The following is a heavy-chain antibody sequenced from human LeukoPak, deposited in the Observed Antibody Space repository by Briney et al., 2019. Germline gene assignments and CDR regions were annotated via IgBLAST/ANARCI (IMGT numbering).Heavy chain of an antibody. D-gene: IGHD6-19*01. J-gene: IGHJ1*01. CDR2: IYSGGST. CDR1: GFTFSSYA. V-gene: IGHV3-66*01. CDR3: ARDRIAVAGTHFQH. Sequence: GGSLRLSCAASGFTFSSYAMSWVRQAPGKGLEWVSVIYSGGSTYYADSVKGRFTISRDNSKNTLYLQMNSLRAEDTAVYYCARDRIAVAGTHFQHWGQGTLVTVSS.